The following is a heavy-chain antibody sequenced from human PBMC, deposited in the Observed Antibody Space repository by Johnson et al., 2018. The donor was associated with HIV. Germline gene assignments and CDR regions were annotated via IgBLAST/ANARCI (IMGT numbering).Heavy chain of an antibody. Sequence: VQLVESGGGLVQPGGSLRLSCAASGFTVSSNYMSWVRQAPGKGLEWVSVIYSGGSTYYADSVKGRFTISRDNSKNTLYIQMNSLRAEDTAVYYCARYHYYDSRLNDAFDIWGQGTMVTVSS. CDR1: GFTVSSNY. CDR3: ARYHYYDSRLNDAFDI. V-gene: IGHV3-66*01. J-gene: IGHJ3*02. CDR2: IYSGGST. D-gene: IGHD3-22*01.